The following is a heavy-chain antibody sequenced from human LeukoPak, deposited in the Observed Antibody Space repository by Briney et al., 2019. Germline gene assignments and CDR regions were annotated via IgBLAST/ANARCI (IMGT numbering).Heavy chain of an antibody. CDR2: ISSGGLT. D-gene: IGHD3-16*01. J-gene: IGHJ4*02. Sequence: GGSLRLSCAASGFTFSNDAMSWVRQAPVKGLEWVSAISSGGLTFYADSVQGRFTISRDNSKSTLYLHMNSLRGEDTAVYYCAKDYIRRAWDWGQGTLVTVSS. V-gene: IGHV3-23*01. CDR3: AKDYIRRAWD. CDR1: GFTFSNDA.